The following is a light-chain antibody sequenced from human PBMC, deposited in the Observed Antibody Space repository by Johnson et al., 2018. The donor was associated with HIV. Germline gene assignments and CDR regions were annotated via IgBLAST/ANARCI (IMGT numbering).Light chain of an antibody. Sequence: QSVLTQPPSVSAAPGQKVTISCSGSSSNIGDNYVSWYQQLPGTAPKLLIYENTKRPSGIPDRFSGSKSGTSATLGITGLQTGDEGDYYCGTWDRSLSAGRVFGTGTKVTVL. CDR3: GTWDRSLSAGRV. J-gene: IGLJ1*01. CDR2: ENT. CDR1: SSNIGDNY. V-gene: IGLV1-51*02.